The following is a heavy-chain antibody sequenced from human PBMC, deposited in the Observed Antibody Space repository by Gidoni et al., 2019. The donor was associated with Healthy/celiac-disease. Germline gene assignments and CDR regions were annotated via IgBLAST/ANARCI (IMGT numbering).Heavy chain of an antibody. CDR1: GFTFSSYA. J-gene: IGHJ5*02. CDR2: ISGSGGST. CDR3: AKGGGYDFWSGYYNSDWFDP. D-gene: IGHD3-3*01. V-gene: IGHV3-23*01. Sequence: EVQLLESGGGLVQPGGSLRLSCAASGFTFSSYAMSWVRQAPGKGLEWVSAISGSGGSTYYADSVKGRFTISRDNSKNTLYLQMNSLRAEDTAVYYCAKGGGYDFWSGYYNSDWFDPWGQGTLVTVSS.